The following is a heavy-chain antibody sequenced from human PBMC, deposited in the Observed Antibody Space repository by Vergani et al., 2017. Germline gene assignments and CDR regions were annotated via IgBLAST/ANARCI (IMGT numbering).Heavy chain of an antibody. Sequence: EVQLLESGGGLVQPGGSLRLSCAASGFTFSSYAMSWVRQAPGKGLEWVSAISSSSSYIYYADSVKGRFTISRDNAKNSLYLQMNSLRAEDTAVYYCARDLTGDGYNYEYYFDYWGQGTLVTVSS. CDR2: ISSSSSYI. CDR1: GFTFSSYA. V-gene: IGHV3-21*01. J-gene: IGHJ4*02. CDR3: ARDLTGDGYNYEYYFDY. D-gene: IGHD5-24*01.